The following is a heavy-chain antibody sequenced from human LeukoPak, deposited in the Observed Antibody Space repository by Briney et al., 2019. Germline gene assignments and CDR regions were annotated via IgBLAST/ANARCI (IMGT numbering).Heavy chain of an antibody. D-gene: IGHD3-16*02. Sequence: SETLSLTCDVSGGSSDSTNLWNWVRQPPGKGLEWIGEIHHDGRINYNPSLKSRVTLSVDKSKNQFSLRLNSVTAADTAMYYCARSHDHLWGNYPDYWGQGTLVTVSS. CDR2: IHHDGRI. J-gene: IGHJ4*02. CDR3: ARSHDHLWGNYPDY. CDR1: GGSSDSTNL. V-gene: IGHV4/OR15-8*01.